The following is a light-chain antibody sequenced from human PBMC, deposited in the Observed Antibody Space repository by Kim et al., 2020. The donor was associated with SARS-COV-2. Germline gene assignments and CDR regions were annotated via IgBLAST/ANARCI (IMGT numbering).Light chain of an antibody. V-gene: IGKV1-5*01. CDR2: DAS. J-gene: IGKJ1*01. CDR1: QSISSW. CDR3: QQYNSYSPT. Sequence: ASLGDRVTLTCRASQSISSWLAWYQQKPGKAPKLLIYDASSLESGVPSRFSGSGSGTEFTLTISSLQPDDFATYYCQQYNSYSPTFGQGTKVEIK.